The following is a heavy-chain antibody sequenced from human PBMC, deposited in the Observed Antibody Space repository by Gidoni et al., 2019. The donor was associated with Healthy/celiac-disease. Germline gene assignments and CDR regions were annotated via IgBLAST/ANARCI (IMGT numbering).Heavy chain of an antibody. V-gene: IGHV3-23*01. Sequence: GRFTISRDNSKNTLYLQMNSLRAEDTAVYYCAKELMTTVTTGGVDCWGQGTLVTVSS. D-gene: IGHD4-17*01. J-gene: IGHJ4*02. CDR3: AKELMTTVTTGGVDC.